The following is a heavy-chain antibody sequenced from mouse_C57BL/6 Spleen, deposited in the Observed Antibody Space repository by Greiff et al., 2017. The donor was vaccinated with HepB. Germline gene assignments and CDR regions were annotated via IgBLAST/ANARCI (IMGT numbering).Heavy chain of an antibody. D-gene: IGHD1-1*02. J-gene: IGHJ4*01. CDR3: ARPACGVDG. Sequence: QVQLQQPGAELVKPGASVKLSCKASGYTFTSYWMQWVKQRPGQGLEWIGEIDPSDSDTNYNQKFKGKATLTVDTTSSTAYMQLSSLTSEDSAVYYCARPACGVDGWGTGTSVTVSS. CDR2: IDPSDSDT. CDR1: GYTFTSYW. V-gene: IGHV1-50*01.